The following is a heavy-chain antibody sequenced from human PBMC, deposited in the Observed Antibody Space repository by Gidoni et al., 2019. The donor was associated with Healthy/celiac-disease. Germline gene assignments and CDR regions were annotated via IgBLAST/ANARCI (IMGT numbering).Heavy chain of an antibody. J-gene: IGHJ4*02. CDR1: GVTFRSPG. CDR2: ISYDGSNK. Sequence: QVQRVESGGGVVEPGRSLRLSCAAAGVTFRSPGMPWVRQAPGKGLEWVAVISYDGSNKYYADSVKGRFTISRDNSKNTLYLQMNSLRAEDTAVYYCAKETLEGVFSSLLYFDYWGQVTLVTVSS. CDR3: AKETLEGVFSSLLYFDY. V-gene: IGHV3-30*18. D-gene: IGHD6-13*01.